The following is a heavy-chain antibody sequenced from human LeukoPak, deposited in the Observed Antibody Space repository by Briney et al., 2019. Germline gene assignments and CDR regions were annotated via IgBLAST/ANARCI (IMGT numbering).Heavy chain of an antibody. CDR2: IYNSGST. CDR3: ARDRELGS. CDR1: GGSISIYY. Sequence: SETLPLTCTVSGGSISIYYWNWIRQPPGKGLEWIGYIYNSGSTDYNPSLKRRVTISADTSKNQFSLKLTSVTTADTAVYYCARDRELGSWGQGILVTVSS. V-gene: IGHV4-59*01. D-gene: IGHD3-16*01. J-gene: IGHJ5*02.